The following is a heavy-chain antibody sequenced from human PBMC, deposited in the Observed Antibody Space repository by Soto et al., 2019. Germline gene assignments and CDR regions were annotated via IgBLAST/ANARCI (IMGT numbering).Heavy chain of an antibody. D-gene: IGHD6-13*01. CDR2: IYPGDSDT. V-gene: IGHV5-51*01. J-gene: IGHJ6*02. CDR1: GYSFTSYW. Sequence: PGESLKISCKGSGYSFTSYWIGWVRQMPGKGLEWMGIIYPGDSDTRYSPSFQGQVTISADKSISTAYLQWSSLKASDTAMYYCARAQGYSSSWYSTGYYYYGMDVWGQGTTVTVS. CDR3: ARAQGYSSSWYSTGYYYYGMDV.